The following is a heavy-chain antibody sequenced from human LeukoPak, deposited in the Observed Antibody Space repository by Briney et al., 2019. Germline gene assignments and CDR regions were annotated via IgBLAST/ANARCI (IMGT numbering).Heavy chain of an antibody. CDR2: LNRSGST. J-gene: IGHJ4*02. CDR3: ARRKRYNDFWSGYVVYHLDE. D-gene: IGHD3-3*01. CDR1: GGSFSGYY. Sequence: PSETLSLTCAVYGGSFSGYYWSWIRQTPRKGLEWIGELNRSGSTNYNPSLKSRVTISADTSKNKFSLKLSSVTAAESAVYYPARRKRYNDFWSGYVVYHLDECGQASLVTLSS. V-gene: IGHV4-34*01.